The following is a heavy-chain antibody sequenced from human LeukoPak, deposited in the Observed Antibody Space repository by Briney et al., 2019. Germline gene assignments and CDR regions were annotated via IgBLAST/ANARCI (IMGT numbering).Heavy chain of an antibody. Sequence: GGSLRLSCAASGFTFGSYGMHWVRQAPGKGLEWVAVISYDGSNKYYADSVKGRFTISRDNSKNTLYLQMNSLRAEDTAVYYCAREINDYGGNPDYYYYMDVWGKGTTVTVSS. D-gene: IGHD4-23*01. CDR1: GFTFGSYG. J-gene: IGHJ6*03. CDR2: ISYDGSNK. CDR3: AREINDYGGNPDYYYYMDV. V-gene: IGHV3-30*03.